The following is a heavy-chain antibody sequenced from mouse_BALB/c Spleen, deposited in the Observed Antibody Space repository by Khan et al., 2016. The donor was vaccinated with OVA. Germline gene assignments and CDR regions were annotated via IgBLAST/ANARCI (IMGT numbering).Heavy chain of an antibody. CDR2: IWSAGST. Sequence: VQLQESGPGLVQPSQSLSITCTVSGFSLNKYSVHWVRQSQGKGLEWLGVIWSAGSTDYNAAFIYRLTLSKDNFRSQVCFNKNSLQPKDTAIYYCARRSYAYGRGALFAYWGQGALVTGSA. V-gene: IGHV2-2*02. CDR1: GFSLNKYS. J-gene: IGHJ3*01. D-gene: IGHD2-2*01. CDR3: ARRSYAYGRGALFAY.